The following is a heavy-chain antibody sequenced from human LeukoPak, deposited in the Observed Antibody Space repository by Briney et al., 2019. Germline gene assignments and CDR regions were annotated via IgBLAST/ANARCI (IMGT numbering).Heavy chain of an antibody. CDR3: ARGGSGSCYFPFDY. V-gene: IGHV4-34*01. D-gene: IGHD3-10*01. CDR2: INHSGST. J-gene: IGHJ4*02. CDR1: GGSFSGYY. Sequence: PSETLSLTCAVYGGSFSGYYWSWIRQPPVKGLEWIGEINHSGSTNYNPSLKSRVTISVDTSKNQFSLKLSSVTAADTAVYYCARGGSGSCYFPFDYWGQGTLVTVSS.